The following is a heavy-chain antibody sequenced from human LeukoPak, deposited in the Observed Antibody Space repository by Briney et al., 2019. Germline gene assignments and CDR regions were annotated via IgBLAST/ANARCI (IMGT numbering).Heavy chain of an antibody. Sequence: GGSLRLSCAASGFTFSSYGMHWVRQASGKGLEWVAFIRFDGSNKYYADSVKGRFTISRDNSKNTLYLQMNSLRAEDTAVYYCAKDQIRVITFGGLLDYWGQGTLVTVSS. CDR2: IRFDGSNK. D-gene: IGHD3-16*01. CDR3: AKDQIRVITFGGLLDY. V-gene: IGHV3-30*02. J-gene: IGHJ4*02. CDR1: GFTFSSYG.